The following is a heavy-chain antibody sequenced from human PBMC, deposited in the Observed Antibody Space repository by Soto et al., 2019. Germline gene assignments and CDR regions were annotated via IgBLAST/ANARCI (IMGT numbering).Heavy chain of an antibody. CDR1: GYTFTSYG. Sequence: ASVKVSCKASGYTFTSYGISWARQAPGQGLEWMGWISAYNGNTNYAQKLQGRVTMTTDTSTSTAYMELRSLRSDDTAVYYCARDKWWVFLTGYYDYWGQGTLVTVSS. CDR2: ISAYNGNT. D-gene: IGHD3-9*01. CDR3: ARDKWWVFLTGYYDY. V-gene: IGHV1-18*01. J-gene: IGHJ4*02.